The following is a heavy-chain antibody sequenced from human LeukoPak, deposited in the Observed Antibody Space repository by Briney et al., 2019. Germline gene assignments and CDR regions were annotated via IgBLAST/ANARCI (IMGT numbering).Heavy chain of an antibody. CDR3: ARDIRMIGATHYFDY. V-gene: IGHV4-59*02. D-gene: IGHD1-26*01. J-gene: IGHJ4*02. CDR2: MHYSGSP. CDR1: GWSVSTYY. Sequence: SETLSLTCTVSGWSVSTYYWSWIRQSPGTGLEWIAYMHYSGSPNYNPSLKSRVTMSVDTSKNQSSLKLYSVTAADTAVYYCARDIRMIGATHYFDYWGPGALVTVSS.